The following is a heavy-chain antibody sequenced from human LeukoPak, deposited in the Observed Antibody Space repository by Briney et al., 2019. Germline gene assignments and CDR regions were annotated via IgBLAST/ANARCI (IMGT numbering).Heavy chain of an antibody. D-gene: IGHD2-15*01. J-gene: IGHJ6*03. Sequence: ASVKVSCKASGYTFTSYDINWVRQATGQGLEWMGWMNPNSGNTGYAQKFQGRVTMTRNTSISTAYMELSSLRSEDTAVYYCARGSKTPEYCSGGSCYYYYYYMDVWGKWTTVTVSS. CDR3: ARGSKTPEYCSGGSCYYYYYYMDV. V-gene: IGHV1-8*01. CDR1: GYTFTSYD. CDR2: MNPNSGNT.